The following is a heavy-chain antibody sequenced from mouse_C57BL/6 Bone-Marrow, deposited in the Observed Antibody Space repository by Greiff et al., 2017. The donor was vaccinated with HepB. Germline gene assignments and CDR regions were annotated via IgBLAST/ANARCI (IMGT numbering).Heavy chain of an antibody. J-gene: IGHJ4*01. D-gene: IGHD2-3*01. CDR2: IWTGGGT. CDR3: SRIYDGYSYYAMDY. Sequence: QVQLKESGPGLVAPSQSLSITCTVSGFSLTSYAISWVRQPPGKGLEWLGVIWTGGGTNYNSALKSRLSISKDNSKSQVFLKMNSLQTDDTARYYCSRIYDGYSYYAMDYWGQGTSVTVSS. V-gene: IGHV2-9-1*01. CDR1: GFSLTSYA.